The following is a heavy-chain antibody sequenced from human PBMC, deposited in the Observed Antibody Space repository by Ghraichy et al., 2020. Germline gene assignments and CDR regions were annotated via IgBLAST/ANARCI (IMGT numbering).Heavy chain of an antibody. D-gene: IGHD2/OR15-2a*01. CDR3: ARELEYSYYYYYYGMDV. Sequence: ASVKVSCKASGHSFISYCMHWVRQAPGQGLEWMGVINPTGDSTSYAQKFQGRVTLTRDTSTSTAYMELSSLRSEDTAVYYCARELEYSYYYYYYGMDVWGQGTTVTVSS. CDR2: INPTGDST. V-gene: IGHV1-46*01. J-gene: IGHJ6*02. CDR1: GHSFISYC.